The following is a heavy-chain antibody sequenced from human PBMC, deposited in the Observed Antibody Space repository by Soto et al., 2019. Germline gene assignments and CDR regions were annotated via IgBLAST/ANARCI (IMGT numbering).Heavy chain of an antibody. D-gene: IGHD3-22*01. V-gene: IGHV4-61*01. CDR2: IYYSDST. Sequence: SQTRSLTCPVANDSITRWWSYYYRIRQPPGKGLEWIGYIYYSDSTNYNPYLNSRVTISVDTSKTQFSLRLSSVTAADTAVYYCARAYYDSSGYSLDPWGQGTLVTVSS. J-gene: IGHJ5*02. CDR1: NDSITRWWSY. CDR3: ARAYYDSSGYSLDP.